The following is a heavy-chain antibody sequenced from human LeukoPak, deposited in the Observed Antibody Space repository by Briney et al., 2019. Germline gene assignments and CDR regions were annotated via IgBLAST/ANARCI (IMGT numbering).Heavy chain of an antibody. CDR1: GGSISSGDYY. D-gene: IGHD1-1*01. J-gene: IGHJ3*02. CDR3: ARQVQLERPDAFDI. Sequence: SQTLSLTCTVSGGSISSGDYYWSWIRQPPGKGLEWIGYIYYSGSTYYNPSLKSRVTISVDTSKNQFSLKLSSVTAADTAVYYCARQVQLERPDAFDIWGQGTMVTVSS. V-gene: IGHV4-30-4*08. CDR2: IYYSGST.